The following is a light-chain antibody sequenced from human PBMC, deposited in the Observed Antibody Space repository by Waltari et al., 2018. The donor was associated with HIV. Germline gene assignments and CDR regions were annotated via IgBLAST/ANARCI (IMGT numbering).Light chain of an antibody. Sequence: QSVLTQPPSASGTPGQRVTISCSGSSSNIGSNYVYWYQQLPGTAPKLLIYSNNQRPSGVPDRISGSKSGTSASLAISGLQSVDEADYYCAEWDDSLNAWVFGGGTKLTVL. CDR2: SNN. CDR1: SSNIGSNY. CDR3: AEWDDSLNAWV. J-gene: IGLJ3*02. V-gene: IGLV1-44*01.